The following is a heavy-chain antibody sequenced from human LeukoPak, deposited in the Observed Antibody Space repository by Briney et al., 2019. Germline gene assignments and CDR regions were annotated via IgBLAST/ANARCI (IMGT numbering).Heavy chain of an antibody. CDR2: INSDGSST. V-gene: IGHV3-74*03. J-gene: IGHJ4*01. D-gene: IGHD3-22*01. CDR3: ARDYDPDYYDSSGYSDY. CDR1: GFTFSRYW. Sequence: GGSLRPSCAASGFTFSRYWMHWVRQAPGKGPLWVSRINSDGSSTKYADTVEGRFVISRDNARNILYLQMNSLRAEDTAVYYCARDYDPDYYDSSGYSDYWGQGTRVTVSS.